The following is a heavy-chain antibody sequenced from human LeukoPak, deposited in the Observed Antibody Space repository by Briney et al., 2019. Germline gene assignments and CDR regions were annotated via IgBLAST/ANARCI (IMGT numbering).Heavy chain of an antibody. CDR3: VRGEYSSSWHSEYFQY. CDR1: GFSFSNFG. Sequence: GGSLRLSCAASGFSFSNFGMHWVRQAPGKGLEWVAIIWHDGSNSYYADSVKGRFTISRDNSKNTLSLQMNSQRVEDTAVYYCVRGEYSSSWHSEYFQYWGQGTLVTVSS. D-gene: IGHD6-13*01. V-gene: IGHV3-33*01. CDR2: IWHDGSNS. J-gene: IGHJ1*01.